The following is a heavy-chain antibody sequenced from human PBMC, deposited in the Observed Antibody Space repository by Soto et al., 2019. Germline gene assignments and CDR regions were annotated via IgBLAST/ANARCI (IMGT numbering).Heavy chain of an antibody. J-gene: IGHJ5*02. CDR2: VSGGSGVT. CDR1: GFSFSTYG. V-gene: IGHV3-23*01. D-gene: IGHD1-1*01. CDR3: TRWNGYGDL. Sequence: EMQLLESGGGLVQPGGSLRLSCVVSGFSFSTYGVTWVRQAPGKGLEWVCGVSGGSGVTHYTDSVKGRFTISVDDSKNTVSLQMHSLRGEDTAVYYCTRWNGYGDLWGQGTLVTVSS.